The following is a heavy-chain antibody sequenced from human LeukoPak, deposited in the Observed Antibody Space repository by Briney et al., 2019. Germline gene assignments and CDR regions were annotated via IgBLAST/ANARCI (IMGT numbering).Heavy chain of an antibody. CDR1: GFTFSDTW. CDR2: IRSDGSDT. V-gene: IGHV3-74*01. CDR3: TRNAHDAFDI. D-gene: IGHD2-2*01. J-gene: IGHJ3*02. Sequence: PGGSLRLSCAASGFTFSDTWMHWVRQAPGEGLVWVSRIRSDGSDTRYAESVKGRFTISRDNAKDSLYLQMNSLRPDDTALYYCTRNAHDAFDIWGQGTLVTVSS.